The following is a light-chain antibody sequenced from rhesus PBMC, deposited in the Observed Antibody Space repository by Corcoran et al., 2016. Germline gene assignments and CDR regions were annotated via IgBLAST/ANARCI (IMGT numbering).Light chain of an antibody. Sequence: DIVMTQSPDSLPVSLGERVTINCKSSQSLLYSSNNMNYLAWYQQKPGQAPKLLIYWGSTRESGVPNRVSGSGAGTDFTLTISGLKAEDVAVYYCQQYYSSPPTFGGGTRVEIK. V-gene: IGKV4-1*01. CDR2: WGS. CDR3: QQYYSSPPT. J-gene: IGKJ4*01. CDR1: QSLLYSSNNMNY.